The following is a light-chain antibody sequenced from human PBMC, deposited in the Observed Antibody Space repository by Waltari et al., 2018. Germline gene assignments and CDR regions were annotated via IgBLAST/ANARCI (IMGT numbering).Light chain of an antibody. CDR3: QQYDSLPLT. CDR2: ATS. CDR1: QDITNY. V-gene: IGKV1-33*01. Sequence: DVQMTQSPSSLSASIGDRVTITCQASQDITNYLNWYQQKPGKAPNLLIYATSNLESGVPSRFSGSGSGTLFTFTISSLQSEDIATYYCQQYDSLPLTFGPGTTVDV. J-gene: IGKJ3*01.